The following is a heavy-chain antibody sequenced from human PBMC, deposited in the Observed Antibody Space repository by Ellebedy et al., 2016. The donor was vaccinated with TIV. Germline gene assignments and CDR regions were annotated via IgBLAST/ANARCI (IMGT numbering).Heavy chain of an antibody. J-gene: IGHJ4*02. CDR3: AKEFSMVQGAV. Sequence: AASVKVSCKASGYTYTDYYIHWVRQAPGQRREWMGWINPNTGGSDYAQKFQGRVTLTGDTSISTAYMELNSLRSEDTAIYYCAKEFSMVQGAVWGQGTLVAVSS. D-gene: IGHD3-10*01. CDR1: GYTYTDYY. CDR2: INPNTGGS. V-gene: IGHV1-2*02.